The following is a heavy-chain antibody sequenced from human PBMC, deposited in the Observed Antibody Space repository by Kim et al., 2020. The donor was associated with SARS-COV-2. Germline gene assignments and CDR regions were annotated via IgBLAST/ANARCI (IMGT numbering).Heavy chain of an antibody. CDR3: TTGSLDYSNSPYFDY. V-gene: IGHV3-15*01. CDR2: IKSKTDGGTT. Sequence: GGSLRLSCAASGFTFSNAWMSWVRQAPGKGLEWVGRIKSKTDGGTTDYAAPVKGRFTISRDDSKNTLYLQMNSLKTEDTAVYYCTTGSLDYSNSPYFDYGGQGTLVTVSS. CDR1: GFTFSNAW. D-gene: IGHD4-4*01. J-gene: IGHJ4*02.